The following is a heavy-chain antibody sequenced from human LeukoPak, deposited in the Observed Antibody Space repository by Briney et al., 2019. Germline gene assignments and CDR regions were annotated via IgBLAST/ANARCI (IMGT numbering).Heavy chain of an antibody. CDR1: GFTFSSYS. Sequence: GGSLRLSCAASGFTFSSYSMNWVRQAPGKGLEWVSSISSSSSYIYYADSVKGRFTISRDNAKNSLYLQMNSLRAEDTAVYYCARDLTRNYYDSSGYYLAYWGQGTLVTVSS. V-gene: IGHV3-21*01. J-gene: IGHJ4*02. D-gene: IGHD3-22*01. CDR3: ARDLTRNYYDSSGYYLAY. CDR2: ISSSSSYI.